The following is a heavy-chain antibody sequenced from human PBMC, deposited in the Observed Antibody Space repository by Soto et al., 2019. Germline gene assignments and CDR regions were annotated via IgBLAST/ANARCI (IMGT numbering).Heavy chain of an antibody. CDR2: ISPYNGNT. Sequence: QVQLVQSGVEVQKPGASVKVSCKASGYTFSSYVINWLRQAPGQGLEWMGWISPYNGNTNYGQNLQGRVTMTTDTSTSIVDMDLRCLRSDDTAVYYCAREGGVWGSFRYFDYWGQGTLVTVSP. D-gene: IGHD3-16*02. V-gene: IGHV1-18*04. J-gene: IGHJ4*02. CDR1: GYTFSSYV. CDR3: AREGGVWGSFRYFDY.